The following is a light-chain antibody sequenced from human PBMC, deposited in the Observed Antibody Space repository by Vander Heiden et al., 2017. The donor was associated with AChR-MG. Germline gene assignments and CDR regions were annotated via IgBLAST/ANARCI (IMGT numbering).Light chain of an antibody. V-gene: IGKV1-33*01. Sequence: DIQMTQSPSSLSASVGDRVTIPRQASQDISNYLNWYQQKPGKAPKLLIYDASNLETRVPSRISGSGSGADFTFTISSLQPEDIATYYCQQYDNLPFTFGPGTKVDIK. J-gene: IGKJ3*01. CDR1: QDISNY. CDR2: DAS. CDR3: QQYDNLPFT.